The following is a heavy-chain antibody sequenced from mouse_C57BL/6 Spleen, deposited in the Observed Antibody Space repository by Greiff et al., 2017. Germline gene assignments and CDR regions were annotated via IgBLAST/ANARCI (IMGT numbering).Heavy chain of an antibody. CDR1: GYTFTSYW. D-gene: IGHD2-4*01. J-gene: IGHJ1*03. V-gene: IGHV1-7*01. Sequence: QVQLQQSGAELAKPGASVKLSCKASGYTFTSYWMHWVKQRPGQGLEWIGYINPSSGYTKYNQKFKDKATLPADKSSSTAYMQLSSLTYEDSAGYYCASSMITSRYWYFDVWGTGTTVTVSS. CDR3: ASSMITSRYWYFDV. CDR2: INPSSGYT.